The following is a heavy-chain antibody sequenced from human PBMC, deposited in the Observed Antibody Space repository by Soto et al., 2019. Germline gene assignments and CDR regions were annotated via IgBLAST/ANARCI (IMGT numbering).Heavy chain of an antibody. D-gene: IGHD3-3*01. CDR2: ISYDGSNK. J-gene: IGHJ6*03. Sequence: GGSLRLSCAASGFTFSSYGMHWVRQAPGKGLEWVAVISYDGSNKYYADSVKGRFTISRDNSKNTLYLQMNSLRAEDTAVYYCAKDHLRFSPYYYYMDVWGKGTTVTVSS. CDR3: AKDHLRFSPYYYYMDV. V-gene: IGHV3-30*18. CDR1: GFTFSSYG.